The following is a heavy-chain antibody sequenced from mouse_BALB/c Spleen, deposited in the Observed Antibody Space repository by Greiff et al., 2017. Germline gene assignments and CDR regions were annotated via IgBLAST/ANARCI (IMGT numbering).Heavy chain of an antibody. V-gene: IGHV5-12-1*01. J-gene: IGHJ4*01. CDR2: ISSGGGST. CDR3: ARRAAYYRYDGFYAMDY. Sequence: DVKLVESGGGLVKPGGSLKLSCAASGFAFSSYDMSWVRQTPEKRLEWVAYISSGGGSTYYPDTVKGRFTISRDNAKNTLYLQMSSLKSEDTAMYYCARRAAYYRYDGFYAMDYWGQGTSVTVSS. D-gene: IGHD2-14*01. CDR1: GFAFSSYD.